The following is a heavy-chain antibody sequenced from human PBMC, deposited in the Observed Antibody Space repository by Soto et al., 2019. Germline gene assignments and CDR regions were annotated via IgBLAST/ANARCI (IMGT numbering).Heavy chain of an antibody. CDR2: IYYSGST. Sequence: PWETLALSCTVSGGSVSSGSYYWSWIRQPPGKGLEWIGYIYYSGSTNYNPSLKSRVTISVDTSKNQFSLKLSSVTAADTAVYYWARFGYRSFYFDYWGQGSMVTVSS. CDR3: ARFGYRSFYFDY. J-gene: IGHJ4*02. CDR1: GGSVSSGSYY. D-gene: IGHD5-18*01. V-gene: IGHV4-61*01.